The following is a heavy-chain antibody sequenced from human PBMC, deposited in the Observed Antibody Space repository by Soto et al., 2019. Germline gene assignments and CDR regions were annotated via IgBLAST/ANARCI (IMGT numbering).Heavy chain of an antibody. CDR1: GCTFSSYA. D-gene: IGHD6-13*01. Sequence: GGSLRLTCTASGCTFSSYARRWVRQAPGKGLEWVAVIAYDGSNKYYSHSVTGRFTIARDKSKNTLYLQMNSLRAEDTAVYSVSLDPGDALVLYYYFDYWGQGTLVTVSS. CDR3: SLDPGDALVLYYYFDY. J-gene: IGHJ4*02. CDR2: IAYDGSNK. V-gene: IGHV3-30*04.